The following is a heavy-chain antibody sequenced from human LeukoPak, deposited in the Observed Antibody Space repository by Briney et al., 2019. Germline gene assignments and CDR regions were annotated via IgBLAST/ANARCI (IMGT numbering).Heavy chain of an antibody. Sequence: SSETLSLTCTVSGGSISSYYWSWIRQPPGKGLEWIGYIYYSGSTNYNPSLKSPVTISVDTSKNQFSLKLSSVTAADTAVYYCARDARPYYDFWSGYYRTSNWFDPWGQGTLVTVSS. CDR2: IYYSGST. V-gene: IGHV4-59*01. D-gene: IGHD3-3*01. J-gene: IGHJ5*02. CDR3: ARDARPYYDFWSGYYRTSNWFDP. CDR1: GGSISSYY.